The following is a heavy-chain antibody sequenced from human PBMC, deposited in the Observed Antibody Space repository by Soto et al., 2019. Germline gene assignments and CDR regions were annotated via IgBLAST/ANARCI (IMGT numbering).Heavy chain of an antibody. Sequence: QVQLVQSGAEVKKPGASVKVSCKASGYTFTSYEINWVRQATGQGLEWMGWMNPHSGNKGYAQKFQGRVSMTRNTAISTANMELSSLRSEDTALYYCAREAATGDYHGMDFWGQGTTLIVSS. D-gene: IGHD6-13*01. CDR1: GYTFTSYE. J-gene: IGHJ6*02. CDR2: MNPHSGNK. V-gene: IGHV1-8*02. CDR3: AREAATGDYHGMDF.